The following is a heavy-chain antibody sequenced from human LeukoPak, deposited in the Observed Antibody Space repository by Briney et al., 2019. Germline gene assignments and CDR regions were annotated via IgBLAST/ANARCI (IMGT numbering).Heavy chain of an antibody. CDR1: GYTFTGYY. CDR2: INPNSGGT. J-gene: IGHJ4*02. V-gene: IGHV1-2*02. Sequence: ASVKVSCKASGYTFTGYYMHWVRQAPGQGLEWMGWINPNSGGTNYAQKFQGRVTMTRDTSISTAYMELSRLRSDDTAVYYCARTWYCSGGSCMHFDYWGQGTLVTVSS. D-gene: IGHD2-15*01. CDR3: ARTWYCSGGSCMHFDY.